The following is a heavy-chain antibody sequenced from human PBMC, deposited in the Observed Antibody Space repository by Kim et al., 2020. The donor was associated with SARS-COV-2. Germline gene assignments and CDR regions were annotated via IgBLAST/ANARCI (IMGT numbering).Heavy chain of an antibody. D-gene: IGHD3-10*01. CDR3: ARDPVVRGILIRNYYYYGMDV. J-gene: IGHJ6*01. Sequence: ASVKVSCKASGYTFTSYGISWVRQAPGQGLEWMGWISAYNGNTNYAQKLQGRVTMTTDTSTSTAYMELRSLRSDDTAVYYCARDPVVRGILIRNYYYYGMDVWGQGTTVSVSS. CDR1: GYTFTSYG. CDR2: ISAYNGNT. V-gene: IGHV1-18*01.